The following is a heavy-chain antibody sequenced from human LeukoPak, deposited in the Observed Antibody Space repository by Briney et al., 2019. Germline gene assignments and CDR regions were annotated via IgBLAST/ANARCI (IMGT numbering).Heavy chain of an antibody. Sequence: HTGGSLRLSCAAHGFTFSNYAMSWVRQAPGKGLEWVSGINECGGSKSHADSVKGRFTISRDNARNTLYLQMNSLRVEDTAVYYCAKGGNSGNYWGQGTLVTVSS. V-gene: IGHV3-23*01. CDR1: GFTFSNYA. CDR3: AKGGNSGNY. CDR2: INECGGSK. J-gene: IGHJ4*02. D-gene: IGHD4-23*01.